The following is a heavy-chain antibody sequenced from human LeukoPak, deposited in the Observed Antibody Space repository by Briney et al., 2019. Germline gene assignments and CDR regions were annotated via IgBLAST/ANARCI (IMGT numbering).Heavy chain of an antibody. D-gene: IGHD2/OR15-2a*01. CDR2: IKQDGSEK. J-gene: IGHJ3*02. CDR3: ARVSILIVPYYAFDI. CDR1: GFTFSSYW. Sequence: GGSLRLSCAASGFTFSSYWMSWVRQAPGKGLEWVANIKQDGSEKYYVDSVKGRFTISRDNAKNSLYLQMNSLRAEDAAVYYCARVSILIVPYYAFDIWGQGTMVTVSS. V-gene: IGHV3-7*04.